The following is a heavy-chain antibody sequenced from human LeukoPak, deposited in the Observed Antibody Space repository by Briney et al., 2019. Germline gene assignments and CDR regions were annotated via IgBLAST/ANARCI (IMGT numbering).Heavy chain of an antibody. D-gene: IGHD6-13*01. CDR1: GFTFSSYA. CDR2: ISYDGSNK. Sequence: GGSLRLSCAASGFTFSSYAMHWVRQAPGKGMEWVAVISYDGSNKYYADSVKGRVTISRDNSKNTLYLQMNSLRAEDTAVYYCVGGYSSSWGPSNFDYWGQGTLVTVSS. CDR3: VGGYSSSWGPSNFDY. J-gene: IGHJ4*02. V-gene: IGHV3-30*04.